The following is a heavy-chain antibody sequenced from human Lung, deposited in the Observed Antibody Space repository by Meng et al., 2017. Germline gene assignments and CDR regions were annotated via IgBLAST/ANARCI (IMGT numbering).Heavy chain of an antibody. CDR2: INPKSGDT. D-gene: IGHD6-25*01. CDR3: ARDEDISAAGKLFGDY. J-gene: IGHJ4*02. V-gene: IGHV1-2*06. Sequence: ASVKVSCKPSGYNFPDYYIHWVRRAPGQGLEWMGRINPKSGDTHYAQKSQARVTMTGDTSIRTAYMELSGLRSDDTAMYYCARDEDISAAGKLFGDYWGQGTLVTVSS. CDR1: GYNFPDYY.